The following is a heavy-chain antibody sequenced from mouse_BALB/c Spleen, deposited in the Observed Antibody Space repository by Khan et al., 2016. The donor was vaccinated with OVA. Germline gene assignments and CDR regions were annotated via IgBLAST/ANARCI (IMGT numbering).Heavy chain of an antibody. J-gene: IGHJ3*01. D-gene: IGHD2-4*01. CDR2: IWSGGST. Sequence: QVQLEESGPGLVQPSQSLSITCTVSGFSLTSYGVHWVRQSPGKGLEWLGVIWSGGSTDYNAAFISRLSISKDNSKSQVFFKLNNLQANDTAIYYCARNYDYDEGLSYWGQGTLVTVSA. CDR3: ARNYDYDEGLSY. CDR1: GFSLTSYG. V-gene: IGHV2-2*02.